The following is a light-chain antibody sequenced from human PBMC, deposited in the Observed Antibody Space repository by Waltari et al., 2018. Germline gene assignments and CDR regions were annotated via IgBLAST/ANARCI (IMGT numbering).Light chain of an antibody. J-gene: IGKJ2*01. Sequence: ETVMTQSPGTLSVSPGERATLSFRASQNVNSHLACYQHKFGQAPRLLIYWASNSAIGIPARVSGSWSGTEFTLTINSLQSEDFAVYYCQPYNNGPTGTFGQGTKVEFK. CDR3: QPYNNGPTGT. CDR2: WAS. V-gene: IGKV3-15*01. CDR1: QNVNSH.